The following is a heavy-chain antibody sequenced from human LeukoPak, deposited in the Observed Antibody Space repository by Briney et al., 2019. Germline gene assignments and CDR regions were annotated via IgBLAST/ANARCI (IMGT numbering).Heavy chain of an antibody. J-gene: IGHJ3*02. CDR1: GYTFTSYY. D-gene: IGHD3-10*01. Sequence: GASVKVSCKASGYTFTSYYMHWVRQAPGQGLEWMGIINPSGGSTSYAQKFQGRVTMTRDMSTSTVYMELSSLRSEDTAVYYCARVYGSRAFHIWGQGTMVTVSS. CDR2: INPSGGST. CDR3: ARVYGSRAFHI. V-gene: IGHV1-46*01.